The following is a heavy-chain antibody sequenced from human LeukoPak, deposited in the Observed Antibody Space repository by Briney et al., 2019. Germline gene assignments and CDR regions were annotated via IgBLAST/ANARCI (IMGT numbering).Heavy chain of an antibody. J-gene: IGHJ4*02. CDR2: IYYSGNT. CDR3: ARAICSNYMYYFDY. Sequence: SETLSLTCIVSGGSISTSAYYWGWIRQPPGEGLQWIGSIYYSGNTYYNSSLKSRVTISVDTSKNQFSLKLSSVTAADTAVYYCARAICSNYMYYFDYWGQGTLVTVSS. CDR1: GGSISTSAYY. D-gene: IGHD4-11*01. V-gene: IGHV4-39*07.